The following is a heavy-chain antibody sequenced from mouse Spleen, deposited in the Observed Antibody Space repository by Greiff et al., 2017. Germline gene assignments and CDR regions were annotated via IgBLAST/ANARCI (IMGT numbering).Heavy chain of an antibody. CDR3: ARVYYGNFYYFDY. CDR2: IWGDGST. D-gene: IGHD2-1*01. V-gene: IGHV2-6-7*01. J-gene: IGHJ2*01. CDR1: GFSLTGYG. Sequence: VMLVESGPGLVAPSQSLSITCTVSGFSLTGYGVNWVRQPPGKGLEWLGMIWGDGSTDYNSALKSRLSISKDNSKSQVFLKMNSLQTDDTARYYCARVYYGNFYYFDYWGQGTTLTVSS.